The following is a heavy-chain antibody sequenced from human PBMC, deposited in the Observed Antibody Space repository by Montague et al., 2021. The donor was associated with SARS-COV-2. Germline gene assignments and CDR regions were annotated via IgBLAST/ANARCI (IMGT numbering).Heavy chain of an antibody. V-gene: IGHV4-4*07. CDR3: SCIESSSRKGTFDY. CDR1: GDSISTYP. D-gene: IGHD2-21*01. J-gene: IGHJ4*01. CDR2: IYNSGLS. Sequence: SETLSLTCSVSGDSISTYPWSWIRQPAGKGLEWIGRIYNSGLSNSNPSLKSRVTISVDTSKNQLSLKLSSVTAADTAIYYCSCIESSSRKGTFDYWGHGTLVTVSS.